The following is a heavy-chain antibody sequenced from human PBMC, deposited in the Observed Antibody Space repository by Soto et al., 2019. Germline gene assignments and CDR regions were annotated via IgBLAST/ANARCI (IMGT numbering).Heavy chain of an antibody. V-gene: IGHV3-21*01. Sequence: EVQLVESGGGLVKPGGSLTLSCAASGFSFSSYSMNWVRQAPGKGLEWVSSISSSSGSIYYADSLQGRHTISRDNAKNSLFLQMNSRRAEDTAVYYCARIRNSYGSQSYLIDYWGQGTLVTVAS. CDR3: ARIRNSYGSQSYLIDY. CDR1: GFSFSSYS. J-gene: IGHJ4*02. CDR2: ISSSSGSI. D-gene: IGHD3-10*01.